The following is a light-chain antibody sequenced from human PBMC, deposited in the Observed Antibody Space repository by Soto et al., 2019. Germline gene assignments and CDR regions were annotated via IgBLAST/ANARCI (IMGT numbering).Light chain of an antibody. CDR2: EGS. Sequence: SVLTQPAPVSGSPGQAITISRPGNSSDVGSYNLVSWYQQHPGKAPKLMIYEGSKRPSGVSNRFSGSKSGNTASLTISGLQAEDEADYYCCSYAGSRRVFGTGTKVTVL. CDR1: SSDVGSYNL. J-gene: IGLJ1*01. CDR3: CSYAGSRRV. V-gene: IGLV2-23*01.